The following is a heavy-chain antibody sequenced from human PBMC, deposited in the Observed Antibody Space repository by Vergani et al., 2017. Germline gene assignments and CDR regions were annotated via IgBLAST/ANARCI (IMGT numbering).Heavy chain of an antibody. D-gene: IGHD6-13*01. Sequence: VQLVESGGGVVQPGRSLRLSCAASGFTFSSYGMHWVRQAPGKGLEWVAVISYDGSNKYYADSVKGRFTISRDNSKNTLYLQMNSLRAEDTAVYYCAKDLAAAGLDYWGQGTLVTVSS. CDR3: AKDLAAAGLDY. V-gene: IGHV3-30*18. CDR2: ISYDGSNK. J-gene: IGHJ4*02. CDR1: GFTFSSYG.